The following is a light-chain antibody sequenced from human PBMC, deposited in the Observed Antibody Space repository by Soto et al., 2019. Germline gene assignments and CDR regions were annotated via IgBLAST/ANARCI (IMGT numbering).Light chain of an antibody. CDR3: CTYAGHVPK. Sequence: QSALTQPASVSGSPGQSITISCAGTTNDVAYYDLVSWYQQHPGRAPKLLIYEVDKRPSGISVRFSGSKSGATASLTISGLLPEDEAVYFCCTYAGHVPKFGGGTKLTVL. J-gene: IGLJ2*01. CDR2: EVD. CDR1: TNDVAYYDL. V-gene: IGLV2-23*02.